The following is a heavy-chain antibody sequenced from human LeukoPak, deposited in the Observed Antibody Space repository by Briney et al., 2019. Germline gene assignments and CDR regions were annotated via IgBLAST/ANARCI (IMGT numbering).Heavy chain of an antibody. Sequence: ASVKVSCKASGYPFKSYGVTWVRQAPGQGLEWMGWISAYNGNTNYAQNLQGRVTMTTDTSTSTAYMELRSLRSDDTAVYYCARPYYYDGYFDYWGQGTLVTVSS. CDR2: ISAYNGNT. D-gene: IGHD3-22*01. V-gene: IGHV1-18*01. CDR3: ARPYYYDGYFDY. CDR1: GYPFKSYG. J-gene: IGHJ4*02.